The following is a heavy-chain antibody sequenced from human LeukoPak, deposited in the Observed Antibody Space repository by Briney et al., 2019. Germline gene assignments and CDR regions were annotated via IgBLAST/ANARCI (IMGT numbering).Heavy chain of an antibody. V-gene: IGHV3-48*04. D-gene: IGHD1-7*01. CDR3: ARGDNWNFFLV. CDR2: ISSSSSTI. CDR1: GFTFSSYS. Sequence: GGSLRLSCAASGFTFSSYSMNWVRQAPGKGLEWVSYISSSSSTIYYADSVKGRFTISRDNAKNSLYLQVNSLRAEDTAVYYCARGDNWNFFLVWGQGTLVTVSS. J-gene: IGHJ4*02.